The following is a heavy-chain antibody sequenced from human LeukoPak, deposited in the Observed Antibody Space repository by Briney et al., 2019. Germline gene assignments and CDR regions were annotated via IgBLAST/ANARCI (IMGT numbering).Heavy chain of an antibody. D-gene: IGHD1-26*01. CDR2: IYSSGTT. CDR3: ARHGGRSGTYYFDY. J-gene: IGHJ4*02. Sequence: SETLSLTCTVSGASISSDYWSWIRQPPGKGLEWIGYIYSSGTTNYNPSLKSRVIISVDKSRIRFSLTLSSVTAAGTAVYYCARHGGRSGTYYFDYWGQGTLVTVSS. V-gene: IGHV4-59*08. CDR1: GASISSDY.